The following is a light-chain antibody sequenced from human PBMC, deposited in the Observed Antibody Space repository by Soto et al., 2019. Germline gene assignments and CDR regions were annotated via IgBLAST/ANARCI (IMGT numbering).Light chain of an antibody. CDR2: GAS. V-gene: IGKV3-11*01. CDR3: QQRSNWPRLT. J-gene: IGKJ4*01. Sequence: EIVLTQSPATLSLSPGERATLSCRASQSVSNYLAWYQQKPGQAPRLLIYGASNRATGIPARFSGSGSGTDFTLTISSLEPEDFTVYYCQQRSNWPRLTFGGGIKVEIK. CDR1: QSVSNY.